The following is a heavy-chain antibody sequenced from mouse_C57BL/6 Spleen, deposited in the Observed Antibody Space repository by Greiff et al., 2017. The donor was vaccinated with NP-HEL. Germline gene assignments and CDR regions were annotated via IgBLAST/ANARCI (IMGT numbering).Heavy chain of an antibody. V-gene: IGHV1-69*01. CDR3: ARGDDGYYDAMDY. Sequence: QVQLQQSGAELVMPGASVKLSCKASGYTFTSYWMHWVKQRPGQGLEWIGEIDPSDSYTNYNQKFKGKSTLTVDKSSSTAYMQLSSLTSEDSAVYYCARGDDGYYDAMDYWGQGTSVTVSS. D-gene: IGHD2-3*01. CDR1: GYTFTSYW. J-gene: IGHJ4*01. CDR2: IDPSDSYT.